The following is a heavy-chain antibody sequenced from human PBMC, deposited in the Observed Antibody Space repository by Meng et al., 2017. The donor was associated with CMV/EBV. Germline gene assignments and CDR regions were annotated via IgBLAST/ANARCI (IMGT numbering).Heavy chain of an antibody. CDR1: GYTLTELS. CDR3: ATLHVVPAAIRFDI. CDR2: FDPEDGET. Sequence: ASVKVSCKVSGYTLTELSMHWVRQAPGKGLEWMGGFDPEDGETIYAQKFQGRVTMTEDTSTDTAYMELSRLRSDDTAVYYCATLHVVPAAIRFDIWGQGTMVTVSS. V-gene: IGHV1-24*01. J-gene: IGHJ3*02. D-gene: IGHD2-2*02.